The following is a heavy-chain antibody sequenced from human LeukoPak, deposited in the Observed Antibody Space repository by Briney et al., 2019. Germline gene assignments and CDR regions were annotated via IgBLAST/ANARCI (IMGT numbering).Heavy chain of an antibody. Sequence: GGSLRLSCVTSGFPLTDNYVSWVRRAPGKGLEWVSVIYSGGTTYYTDSVKGRFSISRDISKNTVYLQMSSLRGEDTAVYYCARETRWGAPQDYWGQGTLVTVSS. V-gene: IGHV3-66*02. CDR1: GFPLTDNY. CDR3: ARETRWGAPQDY. D-gene: IGHD1-26*01. J-gene: IGHJ4*02. CDR2: IYSGGTT.